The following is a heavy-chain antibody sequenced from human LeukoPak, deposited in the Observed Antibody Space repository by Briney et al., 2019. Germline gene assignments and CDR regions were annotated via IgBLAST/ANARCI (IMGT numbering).Heavy chain of an antibody. Sequence: GGSLRLSCTASGFTLSTYGMHWVRQAPGKGLEWVTLISYDGSTKYYSDSVKGRFTLSRDNSKNTLYLQMNSLRAEDTAVYYCARRAGAYSHPYDYWGQGTLVTVSS. D-gene: IGHD4/OR15-4a*01. CDR1: GFTLSTYG. V-gene: IGHV3-30*03. CDR3: ARRAGAYSHPYDY. CDR2: ISYDGSTK. J-gene: IGHJ4*02.